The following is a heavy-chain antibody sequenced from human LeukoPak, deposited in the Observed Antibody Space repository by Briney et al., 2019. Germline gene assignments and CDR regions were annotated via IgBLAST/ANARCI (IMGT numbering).Heavy chain of an antibody. CDR1: GGSISSYY. Sequence: SETLSLTCTVSGGSISSYYWSWIRQPPGKGLEWIGYIYYSGSTNYNPSLKSRVTISVDTSKNQFSLKLGSVTAADTAVYYCARGSRLDGMDVWGQGTTVTVSS. V-gene: IGHV4-59*01. J-gene: IGHJ6*02. CDR3: ARGSRLDGMDV. D-gene: IGHD5-12*01. CDR2: IYYSGST.